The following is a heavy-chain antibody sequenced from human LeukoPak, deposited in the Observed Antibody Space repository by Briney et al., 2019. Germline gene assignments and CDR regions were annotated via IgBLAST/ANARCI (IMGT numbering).Heavy chain of an antibody. Sequence: KPGGSLRLSCAASGFIFSDHYMSWIRQAPGKGLEWTSYISSSGNTIYYAGSVKGRFTIARDNAKNSLYLQMNNLRAEDTAVYYCAKSPGGAGGFWGQGTLVTVSS. J-gene: IGHJ4*02. V-gene: IGHV3-11*01. D-gene: IGHD4-23*01. CDR2: ISSSGNTI. CDR3: AKSPGGAGGF. CDR1: GFIFSDHY.